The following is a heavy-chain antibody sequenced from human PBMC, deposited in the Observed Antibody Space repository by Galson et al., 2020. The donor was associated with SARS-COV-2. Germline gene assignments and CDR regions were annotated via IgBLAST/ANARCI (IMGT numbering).Heavy chain of an antibody. J-gene: IGHJ4*02. Sequence: GGSLRLSCAASGFTFDDYAMHWVRQAPGKGLEWVSRISWNSGSIGNADSVKGRFTISRDNAKNSLYLQMNSLRAEDTALYYCGKDVWTSGSYYDYWGQGTLVTVSS. CDR2: ISWNSGSI. CDR3: GKDVWTSGSYYDY. D-gene: IGHD3-10*01. V-gene: IGHV3-9*01. CDR1: GFTFDDYA.